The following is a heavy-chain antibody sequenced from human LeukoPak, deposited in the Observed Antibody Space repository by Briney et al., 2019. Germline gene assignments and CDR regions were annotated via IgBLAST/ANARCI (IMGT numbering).Heavy chain of an antibody. V-gene: IGHV1-2*06. J-gene: IGHJ4*02. Sequence: GASVKVSCKASGYTFTGYYMHWVRQAPGQGLEWMGRINPNSGGTNYAQKLQGRVTMTTDTSTSTAYMELRSLRSDDTAVYYCARVGHRYYDFWSGYRQYYFDYWGQGTLVTVSS. CDR1: GYTFTGYY. D-gene: IGHD3-3*01. CDR2: INPNSGGT. CDR3: ARVGHRYYDFWSGYRQYYFDY.